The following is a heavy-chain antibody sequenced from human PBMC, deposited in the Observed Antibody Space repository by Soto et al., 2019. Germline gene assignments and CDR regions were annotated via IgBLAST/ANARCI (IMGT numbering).Heavy chain of an antibody. CDR3: ARYDPHHYYYGLDV. Sequence: QVQLVESGGGLVKPGGSLRLSCAAPGFTFSDYYMSWIRQAPGKGLEWVSYISPSSSYTDHADSVKGRFTVSRDNAQASLYLQMNSLRADDTAVYYCARYDPHHYYYGLDVWGQGTTVTVSS. V-gene: IGHV3-11*06. CDR1: GFTFSDYY. CDR2: ISPSSSYT. D-gene: IGHD3-16*01. J-gene: IGHJ6*02.